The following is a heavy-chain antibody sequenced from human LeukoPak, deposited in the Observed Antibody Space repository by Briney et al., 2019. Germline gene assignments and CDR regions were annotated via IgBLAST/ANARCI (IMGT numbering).Heavy chain of an antibody. CDR1: GFTFSSYS. J-gene: IGHJ4*02. CDR2: ISSSSSYI. V-gene: IGHV3-21*01. Sequence: PGGSPRLSCAASGFTFSSYSMNWVRQAPGKGLEWVSSISSSSSYIYYADSVKGRFTISRDNAKNSLYLQMNSLRAEDTAVYYCARGYYDSSGYGVDYWGQGTLVTVSS. D-gene: IGHD3-22*01. CDR3: ARGYYDSSGYGVDY.